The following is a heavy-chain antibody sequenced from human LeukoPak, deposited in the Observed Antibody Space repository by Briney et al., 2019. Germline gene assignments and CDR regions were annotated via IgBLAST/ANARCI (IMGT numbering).Heavy chain of an antibody. CDR3: ARSDGYGLVGI. Sequence: PSETLSLSCNVSGGSISSGSNYWGWIRQPPGKTLEWIGSIYSSGSTYYNPSLKSRVFILMDTSKNHFSLTLSSVTAPDTAVYYCARSDGYGLVGIWGQGTMVTVSS. D-gene: IGHD3-10*01. CDR2: IYSSGST. CDR1: GGSISSGSNY. V-gene: IGHV4-39*07. J-gene: IGHJ3*02.